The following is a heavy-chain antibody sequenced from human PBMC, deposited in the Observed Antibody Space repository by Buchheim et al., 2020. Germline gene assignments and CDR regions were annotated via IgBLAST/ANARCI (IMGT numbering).Heavy chain of an antibody. CDR2: IYYSGST. D-gene: IGHD2-15*01. CDR3: ARRYCSGGSCYEDY. J-gene: IGHJ4*02. CDR1: GGSVSSGTYY. V-gene: IGHV4-61*01. Sequence: QVQLQESGPGLVKPSETLSLTCTVSGGSVSSGTYYWSWIRQPPGKGLEWIGYIYYSGSTNYNPSLKNRVTISVDTSKNQFSLKLSSVTAADTAVYYGARRYCSGGSCYEDYWGQGTL.